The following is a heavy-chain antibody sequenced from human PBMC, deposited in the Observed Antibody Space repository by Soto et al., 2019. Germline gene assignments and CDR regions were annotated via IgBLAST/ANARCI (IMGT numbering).Heavy chain of an antibody. CDR3: AHRQRTVYFDY. V-gene: IGHV2-5*02. CDR1: GFSLSTSGVG. Sequence: QITLKESGPTLVKPTQTLTLTCTFSGFSLSTSGVGVGWIRQPPGKALEWLALIYWDDDKRYSPSLKSRLTITEAPSNNHVVLTITNMDPVDPDTYYCAHRQRTVYFDYWGQGTLVTVSS. CDR2: IYWDDDK. D-gene: IGHD4-17*01. J-gene: IGHJ4*02.